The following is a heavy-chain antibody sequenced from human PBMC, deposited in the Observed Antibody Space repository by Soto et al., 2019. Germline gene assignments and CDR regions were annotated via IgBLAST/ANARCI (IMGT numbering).Heavy chain of an antibody. CDR1: GGSFSGYY. Sequence: QVQLQQWGAGLLKPSETLSLTCAVYGGSFSGYYWSWIRQPPGKGLEWIGEINHSGSTNYNPSLKSRVTMSVDTSKNQFALKLSSVTAADTAVYYWARERYYYGSHYYGMDVWGQGTTVTVSS. D-gene: IGHD3-10*01. CDR2: INHSGST. J-gene: IGHJ6*02. CDR3: ARERYYYGSHYYGMDV. V-gene: IGHV4-34*01.